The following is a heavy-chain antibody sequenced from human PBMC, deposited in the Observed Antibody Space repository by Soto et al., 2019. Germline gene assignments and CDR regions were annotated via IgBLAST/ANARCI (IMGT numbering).Heavy chain of an antibody. CDR2: MYYNGNI. V-gene: IGHV4-59*01. Sequence: PSETLSLTCNVSGGSISNYYWTWVRQSPEKGLEWIGYMYYNGNINYNPSLKSRVTISIDTSKNQFSLTLKPVTAADTAVYYCASGGNCFDPWGQGVLVTVSS. CDR1: GGSISNYY. CDR3: ASGGNCFDP. J-gene: IGHJ5*02. D-gene: IGHD3-16*01.